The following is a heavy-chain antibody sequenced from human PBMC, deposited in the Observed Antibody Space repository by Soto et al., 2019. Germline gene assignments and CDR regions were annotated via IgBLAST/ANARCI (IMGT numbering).Heavy chain of an antibody. J-gene: IGHJ5*02. V-gene: IGHV4-30-2*01. Sequence: QLQLQESGSGLVKPSQTLSLTCAVSGGSISSGYSWSWIRQPPGKGLEWIGYIYHSGITYYNPSLKSRVTISVDRSKNQFSLKRSSVTAADTAVYYCARGYCSISSCSNWLDPWGQGTLVTVSS. CDR3: ARGYCSISSCSNWLDP. D-gene: IGHD2-2*01. CDR2: IYHSGIT. CDR1: GGSISSGYS.